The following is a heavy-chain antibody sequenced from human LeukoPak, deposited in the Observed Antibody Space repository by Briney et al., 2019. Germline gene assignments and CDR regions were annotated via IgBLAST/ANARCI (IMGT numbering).Heavy chain of an antibody. Sequence: PSETLSLTCSVSGTSISTNCWSWIRQPPGKGLEWLGCIFCGGGTNYKPSLKSRITISVDTSKNQLSLRLSSVTAADTAVYYCARHVDYWGQGTLVTVSS. CDR3: ARHVDY. J-gene: IGHJ4*02. CDR2: IFCGGGT. V-gene: IGHV4-59*08. CDR1: GTSISTNC.